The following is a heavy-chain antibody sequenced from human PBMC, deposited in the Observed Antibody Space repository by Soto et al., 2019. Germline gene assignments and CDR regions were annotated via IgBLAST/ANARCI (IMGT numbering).Heavy chain of an antibody. CDR1: GGTFSSYT. J-gene: IGHJ2*01. CDR3: ARVRCSGGSCYEGVDWYFDL. CDR2: IIPILGIA. Sequence: SVKVSCKASGGTFSSYTISWVRQAPGQGLEWMGRIIPILGIANYAQKFQGRVTITADKSTSTAYMELSSLRSEDTAVYYCARVRCSGGSCYEGVDWYFDLWGRGTLVTVSS. D-gene: IGHD2-15*01. V-gene: IGHV1-69*02.